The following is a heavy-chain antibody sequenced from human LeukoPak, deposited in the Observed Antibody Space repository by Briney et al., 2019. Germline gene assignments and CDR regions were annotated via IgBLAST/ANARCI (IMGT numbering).Heavy chain of an antibody. V-gene: IGHV3-30*03. Sequence: GRSLRLSCAASGFTFSSYGMHWVRQAPGKGLEWVAVISYDGSNKYYADSVKGRFTISRDNSKNTLYLQMNSLRAEDTAVYYCASDWARDPFDYWGQGTLVTVSS. CDR3: ASDWARDPFDY. CDR1: GFTFSSYG. D-gene: IGHD3-9*01. J-gene: IGHJ4*02. CDR2: ISYDGSNK.